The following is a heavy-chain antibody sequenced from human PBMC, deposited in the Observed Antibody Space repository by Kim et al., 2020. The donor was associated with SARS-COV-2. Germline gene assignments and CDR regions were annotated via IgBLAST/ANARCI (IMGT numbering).Heavy chain of an antibody. D-gene: IGHD2-2*03. Sequence: GGSLRLSCTTSGFTFTGYAMSWVRQAPGKGLEWVSSIDGSDGTTYYVDSVKGRFTISRDDSKSTLYLWMTSLRADDTAVYYYLKGGWGWIWDYWGQGAHVTVAS. CDR2: IDGSDGTT. J-gene: IGHJ4*02. CDR3: LKGGWGWIWDY. CDR1: GFTFTGYA. V-gene: IGHV3-23*01.